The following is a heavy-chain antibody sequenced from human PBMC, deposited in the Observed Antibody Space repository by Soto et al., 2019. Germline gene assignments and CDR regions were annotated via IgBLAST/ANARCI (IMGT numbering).Heavy chain of an antibody. D-gene: IGHD5-12*01. Sequence: QVQLVQSGAEVRKPGASVTVSCRSSGDSFNDYYIHWVRQAPGQGLEWMGWINPNSGVTKYAQKFQGLVSMTRDTSIRTVYSQLSRLRSDDTAVYYCARERGGATATLGDYYFYLGVWGTGTTVTVSS. CDR3: ARERGGATATLGDYYFYLGV. V-gene: IGHV1-2*04. CDR1: GDSFNDYY. J-gene: IGHJ6*03. CDR2: INPNSGVT.